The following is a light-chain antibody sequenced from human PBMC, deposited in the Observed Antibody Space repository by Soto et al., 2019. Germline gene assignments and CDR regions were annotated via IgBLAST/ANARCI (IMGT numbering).Light chain of an antibody. Sequence: EIVLTQSPGTLSLSPGERATLSCRASQSISGRYHQKPGQAPRLLIYDASRRATGIPDRFSGSGSGTDFSLTISRLEPEDFAVYYCQHYDSARWTFGLGTKVDIK. CDR3: QHYDSARWT. J-gene: IGKJ1*01. CDR1: QSISG. CDR2: DAS. V-gene: IGKV3-20*01.